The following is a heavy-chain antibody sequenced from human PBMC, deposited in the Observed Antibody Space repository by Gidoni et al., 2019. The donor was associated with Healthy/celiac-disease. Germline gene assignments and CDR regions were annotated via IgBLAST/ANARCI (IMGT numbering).Heavy chain of an antibody. CDR1: GGSISRYY. J-gene: IGHJ4*02. CDR3: ARVGTYDFWSGYFYYFDY. D-gene: IGHD3-3*01. CDR2: IYYSGST. Sequence: QVQLQESGPGLVKPSETLSITCTVSGGSISRYYWSWIRQPPGKGLEWIGYIYYSGSTNYNPSLKSRVTISVDTSKNQFSLKLSSVTAADTAVYYCARVGTYDFWSGYFYYFDYWGQGTLVTVSS. V-gene: IGHV4-59*01.